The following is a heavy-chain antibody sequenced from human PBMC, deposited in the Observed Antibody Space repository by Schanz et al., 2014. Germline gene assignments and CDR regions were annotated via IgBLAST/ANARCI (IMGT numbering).Heavy chain of an antibody. Sequence: EVQLVESGGGLVQPGGSLRLSCAASGFTFSSYWMSWVRQAPGKGLEWVANIKQHGNEKYYVDSVKGRFTISRDNAKNSMYLHMKSLRGEDTAVYYCARDNYYGSGSCAYWGQGTLXTVSS. CDR2: IKQHGNEK. D-gene: IGHD3-10*01. V-gene: IGHV3-7*04. J-gene: IGHJ4*02. CDR1: GFTFSSYW. CDR3: ARDNYYGSGSCAY.